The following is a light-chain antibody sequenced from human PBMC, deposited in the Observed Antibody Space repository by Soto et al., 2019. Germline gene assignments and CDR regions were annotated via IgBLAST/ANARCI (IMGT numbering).Light chain of an antibody. CDR3: QNGGPGMRV. CDR2: LNSDGSH. V-gene: IGLV4-69*01. J-gene: IGLJ3*02. CDR1: SGHSSYD. Sequence: QSVLTQSPSASASLGASVKLTCTLSSGHSSYDIAWHQQQPEKGPRYLMKLNSDGSHSKGDGIPDRFSGSSSGAERYLTISRLQYEDEDDYDCQNGGPGMRVFGGGTKVTVL.